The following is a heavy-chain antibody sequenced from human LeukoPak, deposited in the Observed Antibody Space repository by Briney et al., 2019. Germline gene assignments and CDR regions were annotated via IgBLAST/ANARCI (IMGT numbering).Heavy chain of an antibody. CDR1: GFTFGDYA. CDR3: TREVDTAMVYYYYGMDV. D-gene: IGHD5-18*01. J-gene: IGHJ6*02. CDR2: IRSKAYGGTT. V-gene: IGHV3-49*04. Sequence: PGGSLRLSCTASGFTFGDYAMSWVRQAPGKGLEWVGFIRSKAYGGTTEYAASVKGRFTISRDDSKSIAYLQTNSLKTEDTAVYYCTREVDTAMVYYYYGMDVWGQGTTVTVSS.